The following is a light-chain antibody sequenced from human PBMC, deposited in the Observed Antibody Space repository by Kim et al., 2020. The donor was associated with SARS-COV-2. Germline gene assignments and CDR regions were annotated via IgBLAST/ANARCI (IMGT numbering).Light chain of an antibody. CDR3: QQYGSTPPT. CDR2: GAS. J-gene: IGKJ1*01. Sequence: SPGESDTLSCRASQSVNSSHLAWYQRKPGQAPRLLIYGASSRATGIPDRFSGSGSGTDFTLTISRLEPEDFAVYYCQQYGSTPPTFGQGTKVDIK. V-gene: IGKV3-20*01. CDR1: QSVNSSH.